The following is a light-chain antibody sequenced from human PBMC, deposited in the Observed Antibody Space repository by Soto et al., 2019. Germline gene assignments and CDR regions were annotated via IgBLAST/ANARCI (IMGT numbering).Light chain of an antibody. V-gene: IGLV1-47*01. CDR3: AAWDDSLNVV. CDR2: RNN. CDR1: SSNIGSNF. J-gene: IGLJ2*01. Sequence: QLVLTQPPSASGTPGQRVTMSCSGSSSNIGSNFVYWYQHLPGTAPKLLMYRNNQRPSGVPDRFSGSKSGTSASLAISGLRSEDEADYYFAAWDDSLNVVFGGGTKLTVL.